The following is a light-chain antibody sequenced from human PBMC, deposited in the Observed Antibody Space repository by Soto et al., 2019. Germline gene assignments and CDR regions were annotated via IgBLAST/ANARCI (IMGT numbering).Light chain of an antibody. CDR2: GAS. CDR3: QQYGSSRT. Sequence: EIVLTQSPGTLSLSPGERATLSCRASQSVSSSYLAWYQQKTGQAPRLLIYGASSRATGIPDRFSGSGSGTDSTLTISRLEPEDFAVYYCQQYGSSRTFGQGTKVDIK. V-gene: IGKV3-20*01. CDR1: QSVSSSY. J-gene: IGKJ1*01.